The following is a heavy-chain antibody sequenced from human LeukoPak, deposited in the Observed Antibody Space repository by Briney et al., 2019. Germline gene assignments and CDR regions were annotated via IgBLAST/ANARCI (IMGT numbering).Heavy chain of an antibody. CDR2: INHNGGT. V-gene: IGHV4-34*01. CDR3: ARIRCGHTDGICYNY. CDR1: GVSFTGNY. J-gene: IGHJ4*02. D-gene: IGHD2-8*01. Sequence: SETLSLTCGVYGVSFTGNYWSWIRQPPGKGPEWIGEINHNGGTKYNPSLKSRVTISVDTSENQFSLKLGSVTAADTAVYYCARIRCGHTDGICYNYWGQGTLATVSS.